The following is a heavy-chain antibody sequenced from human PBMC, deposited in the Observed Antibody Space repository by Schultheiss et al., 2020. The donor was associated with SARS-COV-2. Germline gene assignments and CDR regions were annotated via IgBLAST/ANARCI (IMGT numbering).Heavy chain of an antibody. D-gene: IGHD2-15*01. J-gene: IGHJ4*02. V-gene: IGHV3-23*01. CDR1: GFSFSTYA. CDR3: ARVAQIVVVVAAIDY. CDR2: ISGSGGST. Sequence: LSCEASGFSFSTYAMSWVRQAPGKGLEWVSAISGSGGSTYYADSVKGHFTISRDNSKNTLYLQMNSLRAEDTAVYYCARVAQIVVVVAAIDYWGQGTLVTVSS.